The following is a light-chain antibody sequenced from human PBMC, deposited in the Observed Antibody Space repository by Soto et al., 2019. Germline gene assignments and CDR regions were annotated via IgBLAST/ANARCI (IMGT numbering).Light chain of an antibody. Sequence: EIVMTQSPPTLSVSPGERATLSCGAGRRVGSNLAWYQQKPGQAPRLLIYGASTRATGIPARFSGSGSGTEFTLTISSLQSEDLAVYYCQQYNSWPPLTFGGGTKVEIK. J-gene: IGKJ4*01. V-gene: IGKV3-15*01. CDR2: GAS. CDR3: QQYNSWPPLT. CDR1: RRVGSN.